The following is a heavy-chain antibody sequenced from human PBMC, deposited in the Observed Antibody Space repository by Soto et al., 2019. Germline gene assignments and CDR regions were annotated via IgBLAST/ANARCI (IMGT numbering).Heavy chain of an antibody. J-gene: IGHJ4*02. CDR3: ARAVTVGATIYFDY. V-gene: IGHV4-61*01. D-gene: IGHD1-26*01. CDR1: GGSVSSGSYY. CDR2: IYYSGST. Sequence: QVQLQESGPGLVKPSETLSLTCTVSGGSVSSGSYYWSWIRQPPGKGLEWIGYIYYSGSTNYNPSLKSRVTISVDTSKNQFSLKLSSVTAADTAVYYCARAVTVGATIYFDYWGQGTLVTVSS.